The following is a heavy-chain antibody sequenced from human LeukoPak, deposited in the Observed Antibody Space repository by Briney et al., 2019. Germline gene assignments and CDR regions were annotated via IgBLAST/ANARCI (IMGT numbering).Heavy chain of an antibody. D-gene: IGHD6-19*01. CDR3: ARGAGIAVAGWYDP. V-gene: IGHV4-59*01. J-gene: IGHJ5*02. CDR2: ISHSGST. CDR1: GGSMSSYY. Sequence: SETLSLTCTVSGGSMSSYYWSCIRQPPGKGLEWIGYISHSGSTKYRPSLKSRVTISVDTSRNQFSLKLTSVTAADTAVYYCARGAGIAVAGWYDPWGQGTLVTVSS.